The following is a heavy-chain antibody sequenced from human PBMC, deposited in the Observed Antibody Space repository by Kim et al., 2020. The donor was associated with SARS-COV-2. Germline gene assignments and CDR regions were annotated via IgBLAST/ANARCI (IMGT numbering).Heavy chain of an antibody. CDR3: ARSAPDSTGYFDY. J-gene: IGHJ4*02. D-gene: IGHD3-22*01. V-gene: IGHV3-64*02. Sequence: YADSVKGRFTISRDNPENTLYLQVGGLRTEEMAVYFCARSAPDSTGYFDYWGQGTLVTVSS.